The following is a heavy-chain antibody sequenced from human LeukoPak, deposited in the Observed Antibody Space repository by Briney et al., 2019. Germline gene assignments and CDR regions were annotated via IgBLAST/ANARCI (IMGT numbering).Heavy chain of an antibody. J-gene: IGHJ4*02. CDR2: IYHSGST. V-gene: IGHV4-30-2*01. Sequence: SETLSLTCAVSGGSISSGGYSWNWIRQPPGKGLEWIGYIYHSGSTYYNPSLKSRVTISVDRSKNQFSLKLSSVTAADTAVYYCARAGSGYYWVHWGQGTLVTVSS. CDR1: GGSISSGGYS. D-gene: IGHD3-22*01. CDR3: ARAGSGYYWVH.